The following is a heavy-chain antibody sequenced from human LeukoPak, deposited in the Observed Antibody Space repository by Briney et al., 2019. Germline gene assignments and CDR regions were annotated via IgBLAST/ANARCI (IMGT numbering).Heavy chain of an antibody. CDR3: ATDGAGFDT. CDR1: GFTFNDYY. V-gene: IGHV3-11*01. CDR2: INIGGTNT. J-gene: IGHJ5*02. Sequence: PGGSLRLSCAASGFTFNDYYMSWIRQAPGKGLEWLLYINIGGTNTHYADSVKGRFTISRDNAKKSLYLEMNNLRAEDTAVYYCATDGAGFDTWGGGVLVTVSA.